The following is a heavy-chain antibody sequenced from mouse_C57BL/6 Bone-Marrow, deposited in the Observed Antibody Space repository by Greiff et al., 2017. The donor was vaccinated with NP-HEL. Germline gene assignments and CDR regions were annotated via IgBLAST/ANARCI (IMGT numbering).Heavy chain of an antibody. D-gene: IGHD2-2*01. J-gene: IGHJ2*01. CDR2: IDPSDSYT. CDR3: ARPDGYDGYYFDY. CDR1: GYTFTSYW. V-gene: IGHV1-50*01. Sequence: QVQLQQPGAELVKPGASVKLSCKASGYTFTSYWMQWVKQRPGQSLEWIGEIDPSDSYTNYNQKFKGKATLTVDTSSSTAYMQLSSLTSEDSAVYYCARPDGYDGYYFDYWGQGTTLTVSS.